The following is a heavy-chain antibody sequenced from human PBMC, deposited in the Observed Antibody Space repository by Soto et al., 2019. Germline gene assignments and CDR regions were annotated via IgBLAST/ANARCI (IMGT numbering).Heavy chain of an antibody. CDR1: GDSISTYY. CDR3: ARGRYDVLTGYYPWSYHYYMDV. Sequence: SETLSLTCTFSGDSISTYYWSLVRQPPGKGPEWIGYIYYTGSTNYNSSLKSRVTISVDTSKNQFSLKLSSVTAADTAVYYCARGRYDVLTGYYPWSYHYYMDVWGKGTTVTVSS. J-gene: IGHJ6*03. V-gene: IGHV4-59*01. D-gene: IGHD3-9*01. CDR2: IYYTGST.